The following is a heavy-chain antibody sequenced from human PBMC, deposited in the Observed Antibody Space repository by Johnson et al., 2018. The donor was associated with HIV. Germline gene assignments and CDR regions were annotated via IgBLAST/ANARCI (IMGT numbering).Heavy chain of an antibody. V-gene: IGHV3-11*04. CDR2: ISSSGGTI. D-gene: IGHD1-7*01. Sequence: QVQLVESGGGVVQPGRSLRLSCAASGFTFSSYWMSWIRQTPGKGLEWVAYISSSGGTIYYADSVKGRFSISRDNAKNSLYLQMNSLRAEDTAVYYWASWNYFDAFDIWGQGTMVTVSS. CDR1: GFTFSSYW. J-gene: IGHJ3*02. CDR3: ASWNYFDAFDI.